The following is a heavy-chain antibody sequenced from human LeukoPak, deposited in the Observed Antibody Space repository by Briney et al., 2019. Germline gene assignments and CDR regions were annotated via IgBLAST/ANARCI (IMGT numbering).Heavy chain of an antibody. Sequence: GGSLRLSCAASGVTLSDHHMDWVRQAPGKGLEWVGRTRDKARGYTTEYAASVKGRFTISRDDSKTLVYLQMNSLRTEDTAVYFCARDGAEGDNSAFDMWGQGTVVTVYS. J-gene: IGHJ3*02. CDR1: GVTLSDHH. D-gene: IGHD3-22*01. CDR2: TRDKARGYTT. CDR3: ARDGAEGDNSAFDM. V-gene: IGHV3-72*01.